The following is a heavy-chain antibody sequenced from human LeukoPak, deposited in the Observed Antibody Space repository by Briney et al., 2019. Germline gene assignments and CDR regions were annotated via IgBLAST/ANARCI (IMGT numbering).Heavy chain of an antibody. V-gene: IGHV3-21*01. J-gene: IGHJ4*02. Sequence: GGSLRLSCAASGFTFDDYAMHWVRQAPGKGLEWVSSISSSSSYIYYADSVKGRFTISRDNAKNSLYLQMNSLRAEDTAVYYCARGENLRGYFDYWGQGTLVTVSS. CDR2: ISSSSSYI. CDR1: GFTFDDYA. CDR3: ARGENLRGYFDY. D-gene: IGHD3-10*01.